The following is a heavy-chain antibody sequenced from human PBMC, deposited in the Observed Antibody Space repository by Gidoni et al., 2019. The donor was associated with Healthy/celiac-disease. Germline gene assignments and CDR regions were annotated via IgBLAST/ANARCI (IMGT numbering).Heavy chain of an antibody. D-gene: IGHD1-1*01. V-gene: IGHV3-33*01. CDR2: IWYDGSNK. J-gene: IGHJ4*02. Sequence: AAGKGLEWVAVIWYDGSNKYYADSVKGRFTISRDNSKNTLYLQMNSLRAEDTAVYYCARDGTITGDYWGQGTLVTVSS. CDR3: ARDGTITGDY.